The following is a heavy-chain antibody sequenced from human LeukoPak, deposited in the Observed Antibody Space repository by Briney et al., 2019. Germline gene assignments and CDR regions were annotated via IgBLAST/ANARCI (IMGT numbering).Heavy chain of an antibody. J-gene: IGHJ6*03. D-gene: IGHD3-22*01. Sequence: SETLSLTCTVSGGSISSYYWTWIRQPPGKGLEWIGYIYHSGSTKYNSSLKSRVTMSVDTSKNQFSLKLTSMTAADTAVYFCARGTYYSDSSGYSYYSYYYMDVWGKGTTVTISS. CDR2: IYHSGST. CDR3: ARGTYYSDSSGYSYYSYYYMDV. V-gene: IGHV4-59*01. CDR1: GGSISSYY.